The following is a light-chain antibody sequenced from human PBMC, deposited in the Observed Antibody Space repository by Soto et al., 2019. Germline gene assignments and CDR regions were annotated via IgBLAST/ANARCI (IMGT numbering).Light chain of an antibody. CDR2: DAS. CDR3: QQYNSYSWT. J-gene: IGKJ1*01. Sequence: DIQMTQSPSTLSASVGDRVTITCRASQSISSWLAWYQQKPGKAPKLLIYDASSVESGVPSRFSGSGSGTEFTLTISSLQPDDFAPYYCQQYNSYSWTVGQGTKVEIK. V-gene: IGKV1-5*01. CDR1: QSISSW.